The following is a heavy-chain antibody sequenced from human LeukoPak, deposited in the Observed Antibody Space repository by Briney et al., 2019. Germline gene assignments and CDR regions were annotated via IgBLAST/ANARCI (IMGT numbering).Heavy chain of an antibody. CDR2: IRYDGSNK. Sequence: GGSLRLSCAASGFTFSSYGMHWVRQAPGKGLEGVAFIRYDGSNKYYADSVKGRFTISRDNSKNTLYLQMNSLRAEDTAVYYSAKDSANYGTGSYPNYWGQGALVTVSS. D-gene: IGHD3-10*01. CDR3: AKDSANYGTGSYPNY. V-gene: IGHV3-30*02. J-gene: IGHJ4*02. CDR1: GFTFSSYG.